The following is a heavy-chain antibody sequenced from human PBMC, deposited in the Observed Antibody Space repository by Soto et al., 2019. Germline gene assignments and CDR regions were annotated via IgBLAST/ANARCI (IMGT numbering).Heavy chain of an antibody. CDR2: ISYDGSNT. CDR3: AKEGGMSGSYYISFSYYFGY. CDR1: GFTFSSYG. J-gene: IGHJ4*02. V-gene: IGHV3-30*18. Sequence: QVQLVESGGGVVQPGRSLRLSCVASGFTFSSYGMHWVRQAPGKGLEWVAIISYDGSNTYYADSVKGRFTISRDNSKITLYLQMNGLRAEDTSVYCCAKEGGMSGSYYISFSYYFGYCGQGALVTGSS. D-gene: IGHD1-26*01.